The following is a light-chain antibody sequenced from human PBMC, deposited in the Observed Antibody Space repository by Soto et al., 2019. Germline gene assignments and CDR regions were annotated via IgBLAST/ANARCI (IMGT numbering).Light chain of an antibody. CDR2: LGS. J-gene: IGKJ5*01. CDR1: HSLLHSNGYNY. CDR3: MQALQTPIT. V-gene: IGKV2-28*01. Sequence: DIMMTQSPLALPVTPAQPAPISFRSIHSLLHSNGYNYLDWYLQKPGQSPQLLIYLGSNRASGVPDRFSGSGSGTDFTLKISRVEDEDVGVYYCMQALQTPITFGHGTRMEI.